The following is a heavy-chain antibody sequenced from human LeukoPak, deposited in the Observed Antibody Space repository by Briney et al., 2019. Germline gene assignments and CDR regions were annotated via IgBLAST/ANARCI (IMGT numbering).Heavy chain of an antibody. CDR2: IYYSGST. J-gene: IGHJ4*02. D-gene: IGHD3-3*01. Sequence: SETLSLTCTVSGGSISSSSYYWGWIRQPPGKGLEWIGSIYYSGSTYYNPSLKSRVTISVDTSKNQFSLKLSSVTAADTAVYYCARRSPDFWSDTEDYWGQGTLVTVSS. V-gene: IGHV4-39*01. CDR1: GGSISSSSYY. CDR3: ARRSPDFWSDTEDY.